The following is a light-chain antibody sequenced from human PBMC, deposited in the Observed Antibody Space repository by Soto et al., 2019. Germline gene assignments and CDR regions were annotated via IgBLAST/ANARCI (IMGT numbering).Light chain of an antibody. Sequence: EIVLTQSPSSLSCSAVESVTLSCRASQSVASNLAWYQQKPGQAPRLLIYGTSTRATGVPARFSGSGSGTDFTLTISSLQAADFAVYHCQHYNNWPITFGQGTRLEIK. CDR1: QSVASN. V-gene: IGKV3-15*01. CDR2: GTS. CDR3: QHYNNWPIT. J-gene: IGKJ5*01.